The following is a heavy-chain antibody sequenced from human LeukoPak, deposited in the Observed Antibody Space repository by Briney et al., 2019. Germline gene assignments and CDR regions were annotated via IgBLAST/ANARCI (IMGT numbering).Heavy chain of an antibody. Sequence: ASVKVSCKASGYTFTSYGISWVRQAPGQGLEWMGWINPNSGGTNYAQKFQGWVTMTRDTSISTAYMELSRLRSDDTAVYYCARQGSSGSSYDYWGQGTLVTVSS. CDR1: GYTFTSYG. D-gene: IGHD1-26*01. CDR3: ARQGSSGSSYDY. J-gene: IGHJ4*02. CDR2: INPNSGGT. V-gene: IGHV1-2*04.